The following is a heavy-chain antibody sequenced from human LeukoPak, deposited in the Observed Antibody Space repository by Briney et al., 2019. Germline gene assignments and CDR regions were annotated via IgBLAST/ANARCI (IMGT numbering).Heavy chain of an antibody. V-gene: IGHV4-31*03. Sequence: PSQTLSLTCTVSGGSISSGGYYWSWIRQHPGKGLEWIGYIYYSGSTYYNPSLKSRVTISVVTSKNQFSLKLSSVTAADTAVYYCASGNWGIKYYFDYWGQGTLVTVSS. CDR1: GGSISSGGYY. D-gene: IGHD7-27*01. J-gene: IGHJ4*02. CDR3: ASGNWGIKYYFDY. CDR2: IYYSGST.